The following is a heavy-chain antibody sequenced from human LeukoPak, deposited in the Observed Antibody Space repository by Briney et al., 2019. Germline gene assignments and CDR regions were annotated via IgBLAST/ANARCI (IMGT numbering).Heavy chain of an antibody. J-gene: IGHJ3*02. Sequence: GGSLRLSCAASGFTFSSYAMSWVRQAPGEGLEWVSAISGSGGSTYYADSVKGRFTISRDNSKNTLYLQMNSLRAEDTAVYYCAKENDDGSGYYYEVGAFDIWGQGTMVTVSS. CDR3: AKENDDGSGYYYEVGAFDI. CDR1: GFTFSSYA. CDR2: ISGSGGST. V-gene: IGHV3-23*01. D-gene: IGHD3-22*01.